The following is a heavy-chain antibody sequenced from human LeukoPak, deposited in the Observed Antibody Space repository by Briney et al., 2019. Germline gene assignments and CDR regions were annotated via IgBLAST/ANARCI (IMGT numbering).Heavy chain of an antibody. J-gene: IGHJ5*02. V-gene: IGHV4-34*01. CDR3: ARHGRIMITFGGVIAPRNWFDP. D-gene: IGHD3-16*02. Sequence: SETLSVTCAVYGGSFSGYYWSWIRQPPGKGLEWIGEINHSGSTNYNPSLKSRVTISVDTSKNQFFLKLSSVTAADTAVYYCARHGRIMITFGGVIAPRNWFDPWGQGTLVTVSS. CDR2: INHSGST. CDR1: GGSFSGYY.